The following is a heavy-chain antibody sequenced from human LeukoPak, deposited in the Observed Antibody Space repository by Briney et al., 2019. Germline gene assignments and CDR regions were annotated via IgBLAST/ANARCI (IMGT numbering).Heavy chain of an antibody. D-gene: IGHD4-23*01. Sequence: SETLSLTCAASGGSISSSYRWNCVRQPPRKGLEWIGEIYQSGSTNYNPSLKSRVTISVDTSKNQFSLKLTSVTATDTAVYYCAKSDTVVVQNWGQGTLVTVSS. V-gene: IGHV4-4*02. J-gene: IGHJ4*02. CDR1: GGSISSSYR. CDR2: IYQSGST. CDR3: AKSDTVVVQN.